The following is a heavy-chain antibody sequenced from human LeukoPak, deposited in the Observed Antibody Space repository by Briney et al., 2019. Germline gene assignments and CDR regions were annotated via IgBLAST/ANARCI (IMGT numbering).Heavy chain of an antibody. CDR1: GFTFDDYT. CDR2: IYYDGSQT. D-gene: IGHD3-3*01. J-gene: IGHJ2*01. CDR3: ARNFIWYFDY. V-gene: IGHV3-33*08. Sequence: GGSLRLSCAASGFTFDDYTMHWVRQAPGKGLEWVALIYYDGSQTHYSDSVKGRFTISRDNSKNTVDLQMNSLRVEDTAVYYCARNFIWYFDYWGRGSPVTVSS.